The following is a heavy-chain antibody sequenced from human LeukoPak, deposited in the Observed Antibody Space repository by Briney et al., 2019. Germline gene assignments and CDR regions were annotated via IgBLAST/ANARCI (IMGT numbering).Heavy chain of an antibody. CDR1: GYIFTSYG. CDR2: ISTYNGNT. V-gene: IGHV1-18*01. Sequence: ASVKVSCKASGYIFTSYGISWVRQAPGQGLEWMGWISTYNGNTNYAQKFQGRVTMTTDTSTTTAYMELRSLRSDDTAVYYCARDLPTNYYYGSGSYYFPWGQGTLVTVSS. J-gene: IGHJ5*02. D-gene: IGHD3-10*01. CDR3: ARDLPTNYYYGSGSYYFP.